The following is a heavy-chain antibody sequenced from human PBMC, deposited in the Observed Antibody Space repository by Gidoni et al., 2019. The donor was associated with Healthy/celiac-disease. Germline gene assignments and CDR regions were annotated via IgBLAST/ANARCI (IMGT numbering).Heavy chain of an antibody. Sequence: EVQLVESGGGLFQPGGSLRLSCAASGFPFSSYWMSWVRQAPGKGLEWVANIKQDGSEKYDVDSVKGRFTISRDNAKNSLYLQMNSLRAEDTAVYYCAEQWWERGAFDIWGQGTMVTVSS. CDR2: IKQDGSEK. J-gene: IGHJ3*02. CDR3: AEQWWERGAFDI. V-gene: IGHV3-7*03. D-gene: IGHD1-26*01. CDR1: GFPFSSYW.